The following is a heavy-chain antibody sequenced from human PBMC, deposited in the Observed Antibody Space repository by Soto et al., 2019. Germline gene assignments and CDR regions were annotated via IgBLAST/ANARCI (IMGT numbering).Heavy chain of an antibody. CDR2: IDPSDSYT. CDR3: ARGGNNYDILTGYYY. Sequence: LGESLKISCKGSGYIFTSYWIIWVRQIPGKGLEWMGRIDPSDSYTNYSPSFQGHVTISADKSISTAYLQWSSLKASDTAMYYCARGGNNYDILTGYYYWGQGTLVTVSS. D-gene: IGHD3-9*01. J-gene: IGHJ4*02. CDR1: GYIFTSYW. V-gene: IGHV5-10-1*01.